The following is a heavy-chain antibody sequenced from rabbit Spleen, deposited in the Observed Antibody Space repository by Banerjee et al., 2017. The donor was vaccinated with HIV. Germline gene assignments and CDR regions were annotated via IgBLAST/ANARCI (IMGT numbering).Heavy chain of an antibody. CDR3: ARTIVPWLGLTRLDL. Sequence: QQLKESGGGLVQPGGSLKLSCKASGFTLSSYYITWVRQAPGKGLEWIGIIYPAKGSTDYASWVNGRFTISSDNAQSTVDLKMPSLTAADTATYFCARTIVPWLGLTRLDLWGQGTLVTVS. J-gene: IGHJ3*01. CDR2: IYPAKGST. V-gene: IGHV1S7*01. CDR1: GFTLSSYY. D-gene: IGHD4-1*01.